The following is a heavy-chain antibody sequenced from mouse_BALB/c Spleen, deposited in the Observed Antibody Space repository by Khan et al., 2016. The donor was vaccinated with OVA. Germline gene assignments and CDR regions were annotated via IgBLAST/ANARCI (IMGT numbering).Heavy chain of an antibody. V-gene: IGHV14-1*02. J-gene: IGHJ3*01. CDR1: GFDIKDYY. CDR2: IDPENDNT. CDR3: ARDGCTPWFAY. D-gene: IGHD2-3*01. Sequence: EVQLQQFGAELVRPGALVNLSCIASGFDIKDYYMHWVKQRPEQGLEWIGWIDPENDNTIYDPKFQGKASITFATSSNTAYLHLSSQTSESNAVYYGARDGCTPWFAYWGQGTLVTVSA.